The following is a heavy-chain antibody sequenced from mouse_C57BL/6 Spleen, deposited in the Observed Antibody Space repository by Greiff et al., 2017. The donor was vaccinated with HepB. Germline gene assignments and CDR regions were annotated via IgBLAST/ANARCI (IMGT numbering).Heavy chain of an antibody. CDR1: GYTFTSYW. J-gene: IGHJ2*01. CDR2: IDPSDSYT. Sequence: VQLQQPGAELVRPGTSVKLSCKASGYTFTSYWMHWVKQRPGQGLEWIGVIDPSDSYTNYNQKFKGKATLTVATSSSTAYMQLSSLTSEDSAVYYCAGKVFDYWGQGTTLTVSS. CDR3: AGKVFDY. V-gene: IGHV1-59*01.